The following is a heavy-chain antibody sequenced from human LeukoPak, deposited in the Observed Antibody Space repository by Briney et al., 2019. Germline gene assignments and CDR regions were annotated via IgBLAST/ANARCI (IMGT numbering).Heavy chain of an antibody. D-gene: IGHD3-10*01. J-gene: IGHJ4*02. CDR2: ISGSGGST. CDR1: GFTFSSYA. Sequence: GGSLRLSCAASGFTFSSYAMSWVRQAPGKGLEWVSAISGSGGSTYYADSVKGRFTISRDNSKNTLYLQMNSLRAEDTAVYYCAKGPITMVRGVIDQVFDYWGQGTLVTVSS. CDR3: AKGPITMVRGVIDQVFDY. V-gene: IGHV3-23*01.